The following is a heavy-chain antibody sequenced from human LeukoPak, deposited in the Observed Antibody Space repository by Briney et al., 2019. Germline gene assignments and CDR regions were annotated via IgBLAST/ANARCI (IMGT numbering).Heavy chain of an antibody. V-gene: IGHV1-2*04. CDR2: INPNSGGT. J-gene: IGHJ3*02. CDR3: ARPTAGGSSSGAFDI. CDR1: GYTFTGYY. D-gene: IGHD6-6*01. Sequence: GASVKVSCKASGYTFTGYYMHWVRQAPGQGLEWMGWINPNSGGTNYAQKFQGWVTMTRDTSISTAYMELSRLRSDDTAVYYCARPTAGGSSSGAFDIWGQGTMVTVSS.